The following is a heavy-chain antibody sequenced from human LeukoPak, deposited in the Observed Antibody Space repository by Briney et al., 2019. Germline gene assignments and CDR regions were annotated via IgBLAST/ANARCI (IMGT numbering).Heavy chain of an antibody. CDR2: MTRVSSYI. CDR1: IHPYNLCA. D-gene: IGHD4-17*01. Sequence: GGSQTLPCTASIHPYNLCAMHCLRRSPGKGLEWVSSMTRVSSYIHYAQSVQPRFPLPRDNQKHSLSLQVNPLRRDDTGIYYCTRDRNDYGDTDAFGIWGQAAVVSVSS. J-gene: IGHJ3*02. V-gene: IGHV3-21*01. CDR3: TRDRNDYGDTDAFGI.